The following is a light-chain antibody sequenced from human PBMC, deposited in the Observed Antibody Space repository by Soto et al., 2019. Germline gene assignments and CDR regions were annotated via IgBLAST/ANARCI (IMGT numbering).Light chain of an antibody. CDR2: KAS. Sequence: DIQMTQSPSTLSASVGDRVTITCRASQSISGWLAWYQQKPGKAPTLLIYKASSLESGVPSRFSGSGSGTDFTLTISRLQPDDFAVYYCQQYDSLVTFGPGTKVDIK. J-gene: IGKJ3*01. V-gene: IGKV1-5*03. CDR1: QSISGW. CDR3: QQYDSLVT.